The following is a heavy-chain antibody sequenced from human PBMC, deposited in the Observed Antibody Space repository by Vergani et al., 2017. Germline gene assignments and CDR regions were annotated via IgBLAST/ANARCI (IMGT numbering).Heavy chain of an antibody. CDR3: ARDTYYYGSGSYYNVVDY. CDR2: IIPILGIA. J-gene: IGHJ4*02. V-gene: IGHV1-69*08. D-gene: IGHD3-10*01. CDR1: GGTFSSYT. Sequence: QVQLVQSGAEVKKPGSSVKVSCKASGGTFSSYTISWVRQAPGQGLEWMGRIIPILGIANYAQKFQGRVTITADKSTSTAYMELSSLGSEDTAVYYCARDTYYYGSGSYYNVVDYWGQGTLVTVSS.